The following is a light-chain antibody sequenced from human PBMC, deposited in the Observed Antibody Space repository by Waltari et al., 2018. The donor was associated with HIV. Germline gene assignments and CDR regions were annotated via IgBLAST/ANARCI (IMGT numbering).Light chain of an antibody. CDR3: QQYGSSPT. CDR2: GAS. V-gene: IGKV3-20*01. Sequence: EIVLPQSPGTLSLSPGERAPLSCRASQSVSSSYLAWYQQKPGQAPRLLIYGASSRATGIPDRCSGSGSGTDFTLTISRLEPEDFAVYYCQQYGSSPTFGQGTKLEIK. CDR1: QSVSSSY. J-gene: IGKJ2*01.